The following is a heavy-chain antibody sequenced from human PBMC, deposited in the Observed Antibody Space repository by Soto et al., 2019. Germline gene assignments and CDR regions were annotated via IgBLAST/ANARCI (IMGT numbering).Heavy chain of an antibody. CDR1: GGSISSSSYY. J-gene: IGHJ3*02. Sequence: SETLSLTCTVSGGSISSSSYYWGWIRQPPGKGLEWIGSIYYSGSTYYNPSLKSRVTISVDTSKNQFSLKLSSVTAADTAVYYCAGPGIAVAGTDAFDIWGQGTMVTVS. V-gene: IGHV4-39*01. D-gene: IGHD6-19*01. CDR2: IYYSGST. CDR3: AGPGIAVAGTDAFDI.